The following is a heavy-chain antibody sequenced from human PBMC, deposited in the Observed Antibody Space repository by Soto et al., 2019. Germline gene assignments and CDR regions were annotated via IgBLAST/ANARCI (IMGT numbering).Heavy chain of an antibody. V-gene: IGHV1-2*04. J-gene: IGHJ6*02. CDR1: GYTFTGYY. Sequence: ASVKVSCKASGYTFTGYYMHWVRQAPGQGLEWMGWINPNSGGTNYAQKFQGWVTMTRDTSISTAYMELSRLRSDDTAVYYCARGNSIAAPYYYYYGMDVWGQGTTVTVSS. D-gene: IGHD6-6*01. CDR3: ARGNSIAAPYYYYYGMDV. CDR2: INPNSGGT.